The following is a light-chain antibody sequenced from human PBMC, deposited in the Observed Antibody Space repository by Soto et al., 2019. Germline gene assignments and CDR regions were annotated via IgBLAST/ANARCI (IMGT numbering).Light chain of an antibody. CDR1: QTITTY. V-gene: IGKV1-39*01. CDR2: AAS. CDR3: QQANSFPLT. Sequence: DIQMTQSPSSLSASVGDRVTITCRASQTITTYLNWYHQRPGKAPKLLIFAASSLQSGVPSRFSGSGSGTDFTLTISSLQPEDFATYYCQQANSFPLTFGGGTKVEIK. J-gene: IGKJ4*01.